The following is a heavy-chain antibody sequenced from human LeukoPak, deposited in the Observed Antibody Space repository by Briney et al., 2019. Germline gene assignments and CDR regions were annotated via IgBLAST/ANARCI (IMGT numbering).Heavy chain of an antibody. D-gene: IGHD3-9*01. J-gene: IGHJ3*02. Sequence: ASVKISCTASGYTFTGYYMHWVRQAPGQGLEWMGWINPNSGGTNYAQKFQGRVTMTRDTSISTAYMELSRLRSDDTAVYYCARDDTIFDAFDIWGQGTMVTVSS. CDR3: ARDDTIFDAFDI. CDR1: GYTFTGYY. CDR2: INPNSGGT. V-gene: IGHV1-2*02.